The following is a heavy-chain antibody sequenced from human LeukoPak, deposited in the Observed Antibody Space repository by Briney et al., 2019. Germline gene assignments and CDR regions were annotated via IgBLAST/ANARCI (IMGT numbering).Heavy chain of an antibody. CDR3: ARGLVDSSGWSFEY. CDR2: IYYSGST. J-gene: IGHJ4*02. V-gene: IGHV4-59*12. Sequence: SETLSLTCTVSGGSISSYYWSWIRQPPGKGLEWIGYIYYSGSTNYNPSLKSRVTISVDTSKNQFSLKLSSATAADTAVYYCARGLVDSSGWSFEYCGQGTLVTVSS. CDR1: GGSISSYY. D-gene: IGHD6-19*01.